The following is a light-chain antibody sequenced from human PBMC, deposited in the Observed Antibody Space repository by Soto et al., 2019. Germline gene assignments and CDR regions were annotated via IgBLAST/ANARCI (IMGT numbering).Light chain of an antibody. V-gene: IGLV2-14*02. CDR2: EVN. CDR1: YNL. Sequence: QSALTQPASVSGSPGQSITISCSGTYNLVSWYQQHPGKAPKLMIFEVNKRPSGVSYRFSGSKSGNTASLTISGLQAADEADYYCSSYSSGSTLLLFGGGTKVTVL. CDR3: SSYSSGSTLLL. J-gene: IGLJ2*01.